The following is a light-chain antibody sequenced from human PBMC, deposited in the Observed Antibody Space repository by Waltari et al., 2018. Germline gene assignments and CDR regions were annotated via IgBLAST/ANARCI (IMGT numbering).Light chain of an antibody. CDR3: QSLDMSLSGGVV. J-gene: IGLJ2*01. Sequence: QSVLTQPPSVSGAPGQRTTISRTRSSSNSGAGPGAISVRVFSGASPKVLPYGNNNRPSGVPDRFAGSKSATSAALAITGLQAGDAADYYCQSLDMSLSGGVVFGGGTKVTVL. CDR2: GNN. CDR1: SSNSGAGPG. V-gene: IGLV1-40*01.